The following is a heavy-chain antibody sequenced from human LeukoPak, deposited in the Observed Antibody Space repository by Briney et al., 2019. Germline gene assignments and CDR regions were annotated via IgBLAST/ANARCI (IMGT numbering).Heavy chain of an antibody. CDR2: INPNTGNP. Sequence: ASVKVSCKASGYTFTSYAMNWVRQAPGQGLEWMGWINPNTGNPTYAQGFTGRFVFSLDTSVSTTYLQISSLKAEDTAVYYCARDGSAWAAAGGDYWGQGTLVTVSS. D-gene: IGHD6-13*01. J-gene: IGHJ4*02. CDR3: ARDGSAWAAAGGDY. V-gene: IGHV7-4-1*02. CDR1: GYTFTSYA.